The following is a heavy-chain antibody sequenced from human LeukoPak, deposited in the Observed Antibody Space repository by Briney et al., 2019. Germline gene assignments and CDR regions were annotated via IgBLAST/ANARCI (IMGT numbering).Heavy chain of an antibody. Sequence: KPSETLSLTCTVSGGSISSGDYYWTWLRQPPGKGLEWIGYIYYSGSAYHNPSLKSRLNISVDRSKNQFSLNLGSVTAADTAVYYCARERGYERYDYWGQGTLVTVSS. D-gene: IGHD5-12*01. CDR2: IYYSGSA. V-gene: IGHV4-30-4*08. CDR3: ARERGYERYDY. CDR1: GGSISSGDYY. J-gene: IGHJ4*02.